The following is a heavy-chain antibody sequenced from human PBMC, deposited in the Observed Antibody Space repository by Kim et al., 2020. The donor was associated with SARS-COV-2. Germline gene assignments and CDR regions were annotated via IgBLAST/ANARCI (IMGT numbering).Heavy chain of an antibody. CDR2: IYWDDDK. CDR1: GFSLSTLGVA. J-gene: IGHJ5*02. Sequence: SGPTLVEPTQTLTLTCDCSGFSLSTLGVAVAWIRQPPGKALEWLALIYWDDDKRYTPSLKSRVTLTKDTSKNQVVFKMTDMAPVDTATYYCALRKRGDFWSDESNYFDPWGQGVLVTVSS. D-gene: IGHD3-3*01. V-gene: IGHV2-5*02. CDR3: ALRKRGDFWSDESNYFDP.